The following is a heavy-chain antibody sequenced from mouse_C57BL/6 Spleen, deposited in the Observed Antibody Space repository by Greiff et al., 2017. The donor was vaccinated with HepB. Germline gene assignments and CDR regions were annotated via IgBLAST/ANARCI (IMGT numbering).Heavy chain of an antibody. D-gene: IGHD2-14*01. CDR1: GYTFTSYW. V-gene: IGHV1-55*01. CDR2: IYPGSGST. CDR3: ARGAYYRNYLDY. J-gene: IGHJ2*01. Sequence: QVQLQQPGAELVKPGASVKMSCKASGYTFTSYWITWVKQRPGQGLEWIGVIYPGSGSTNYNEKFKSKATLTVDTSSSTAYMQLSSLTSEDSAVYWCARGAYYRNYLDYWGQGTTLTVSS.